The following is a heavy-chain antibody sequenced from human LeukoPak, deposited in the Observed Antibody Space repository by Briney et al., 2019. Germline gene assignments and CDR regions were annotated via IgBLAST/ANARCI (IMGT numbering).Heavy chain of an antibody. CDR1: GYTFTSYD. Sequence: RASVKVSCXASGYTFTSYDINWVRQATGQGLEWMGWMNPNSGNTGYAQKFQGRVTITRNTSISTAYMELSSLRSEDTAVYYCARVPTRQQLVRGNWFDPWGQGTLVTVSS. CDR2: MNPNSGNT. D-gene: IGHD6-13*01. J-gene: IGHJ5*02. CDR3: ARVPTRQQLVRGNWFDP. V-gene: IGHV1-8*03.